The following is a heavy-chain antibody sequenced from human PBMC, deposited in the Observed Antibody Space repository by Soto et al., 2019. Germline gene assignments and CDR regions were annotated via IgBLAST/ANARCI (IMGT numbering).Heavy chain of an antibody. J-gene: IGHJ4*02. CDR3: AREMVRGVGSDY. CDR2: ISTYNGNT. D-gene: IGHD3-10*01. V-gene: IGHV1-18*01. CDR1: GYTFTSYG. Sequence: QVQLVQSGAEVKKPGASVKVSCKASGYTFTSYGISWVRQAPGQGLEWMGWISTYNGNTKYAQKRQGRVTMTTDTPTSTAYLELRSLRSDDTAVFYCAREMVRGVGSDYWGQGTLVTVSS.